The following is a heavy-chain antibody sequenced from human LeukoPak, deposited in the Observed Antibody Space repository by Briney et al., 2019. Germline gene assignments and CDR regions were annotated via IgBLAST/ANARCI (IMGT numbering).Heavy chain of an antibody. D-gene: IGHD3-22*01. CDR3: ARCGTDSSGYHPTKFDY. V-gene: IGHV5-51*01. CDR2: IYPGDSDT. Sequence: PGESLKISCKGSGYSFTSYWIGWVRQMPGKGLEWMGIIYPGDSDTRYSPSFQGQVTISADKSISTAYLQWSSLKASDTAMYYCARCGTDSSGYHPTKFDYWGQGTPVTVSS. J-gene: IGHJ4*02. CDR1: GYSFTSYW.